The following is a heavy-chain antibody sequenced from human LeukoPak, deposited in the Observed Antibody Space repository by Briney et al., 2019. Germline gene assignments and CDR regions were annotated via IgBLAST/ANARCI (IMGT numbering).Heavy chain of an antibody. D-gene: IGHD2-2*01. CDR3: AGDPHCGGTSCLSYFDY. CDR1: GFTFSSHA. Sequence: GGSLRLSCAASGFTFSSHAMHWVRQAPGKGLEYVSAISSDGGVTYYANSVKGRFTISRDNSKNTVHLQMGSLRGEDMAVYYCAGDPHCGGTSCLSYFDYWGQGTLVTVSS. CDR2: ISSDGGVT. V-gene: IGHV3-64*01. J-gene: IGHJ4*02.